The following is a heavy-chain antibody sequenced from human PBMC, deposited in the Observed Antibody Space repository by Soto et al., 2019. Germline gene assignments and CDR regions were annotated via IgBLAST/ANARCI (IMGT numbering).Heavy chain of an antibody. CDR2: IIPIFGTI. CDR1: GGTFSRCP. Sequence: QVPLVQSGAEVKKVGSSVKVSCKASGGTFSRCPIAWVRQAPGHGLEWMGQIIPIFGTISHAQNFQGRITITADESTSTAYMELSSLRSDDTAVYYCARPRTVAATKGYDYWGQGTLVTVSS. CDR3: ARPRTVAATKGYDY. J-gene: IGHJ4*02. V-gene: IGHV1-69*01. D-gene: IGHD4-4*01.